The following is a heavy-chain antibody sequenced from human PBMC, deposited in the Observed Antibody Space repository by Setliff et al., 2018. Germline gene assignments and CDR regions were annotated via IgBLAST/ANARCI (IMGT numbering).Heavy chain of an antibody. CDR3: ARRGERFFNWFDP. D-gene: IGHD2-21*01. CDR1: GYSFTDYW. J-gene: IGHJ5*02. CDR2: IYPGNADT. V-gene: IGHV5-51*01. Sequence: GESLKISCKGSGYSFTDYWIAWVRQTPGKGLEWMGTIYPGNADTRYSPSFKGQVTISTDTSITTAVLQWNNLKASDTAVYYCARRGERFFNWFDPWGQGTLVTVSS.